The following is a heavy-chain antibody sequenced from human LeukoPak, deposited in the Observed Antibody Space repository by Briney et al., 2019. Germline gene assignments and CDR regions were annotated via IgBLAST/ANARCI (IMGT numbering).Heavy chain of an antibody. V-gene: IGHV3-30*04. J-gene: IGHJ3*02. Sequence: GGSLRLSCAASGFTFSTYALPWVRRAPVKGLEWLAVISHDGRNNYYADSVKGRFTISRDNSKNTLYLQMNSLRAEDTAVYYCARSNGDGDAFDIWGQGTMVTVSS. CDR3: ARSNGDGDAFDI. CDR1: GFTFSTYA. CDR2: ISHDGRNN. D-gene: IGHD4-17*01.